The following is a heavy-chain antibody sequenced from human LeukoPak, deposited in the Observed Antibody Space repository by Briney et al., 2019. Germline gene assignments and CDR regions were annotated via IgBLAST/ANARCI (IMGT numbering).Heavy chain of an antibody. CDR1: GFAFSGYG. Sequence: GTSLRLSCAASGFAFSGYGMHWVRQAPGKGLEWVAVIWYDGNNKYYEDSVKGRFTISRDNSKNTLYLQMNSLRAEDTAVYYCARDCRFGSITCHDYWSQGTLVTVSS. V-gene: IGHV3-33*01. CDR2: IWYDGNNK. J-gene: IGHJ4*02. D-gene: IGHD3-16*01. CDR3: ARDCRFGSITCHDY.